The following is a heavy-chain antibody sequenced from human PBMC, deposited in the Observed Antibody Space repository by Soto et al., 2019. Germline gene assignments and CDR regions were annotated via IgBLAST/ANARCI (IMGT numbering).Heavy chain of an antibody. Sequence: HVQLQESGPGQVKPSENLSLTCSVSGGSLSGFPWIWIRQPPGKGLEWVGYIYHTGRSNYNPSLKSRLTISLDMSRNQFSLQLTSVTAADTALYYCARVSNEYGGNGAFDYWGLGTLVTVSS. J-gene: IGHJ4*02. CDR3: ARVSNEYGGNGAFDY. CDR1: GGSLSGFP. D-gene: IGHD4-17*01. V-gene: IGHV4-59*01. CDR2: IYHTGRS.